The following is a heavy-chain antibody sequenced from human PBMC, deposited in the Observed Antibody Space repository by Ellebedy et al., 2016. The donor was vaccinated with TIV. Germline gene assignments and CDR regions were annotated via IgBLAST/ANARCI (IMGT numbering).Heavy chain of an antibody. CDR1: GFSLRSYW. D-gene: IGHD3-10*01. J-gene: IGHJ4*02. Sequence: GESLKISCAASGFSLRSYWMHWVRQAPGKGLEWVANIKQDGSEKYYVDSVKGRFTISRDNAKNSLYLQMNSLRAEDTAVYFCGRAIGSGSCYWGQGTLVTVSS. CDR2: IKQDGSEK. V-gene: IGHV3-7*01. CDR3: GRAIGSGSCY.